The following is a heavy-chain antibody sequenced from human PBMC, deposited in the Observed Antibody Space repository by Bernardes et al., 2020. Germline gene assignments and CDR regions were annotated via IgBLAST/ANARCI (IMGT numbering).Heavy chain of an antibody. CDR3: ARAPYYYDSSGYYYFFDY. Sequence: SEPLSLTCAVSGGSISSVGYSWSWLLQPPGKGLEWIGYIYHSGSTYYNPSLKSRVTISVDRSKNQFSLKLSSVTAADTAVYYCARAPYYYDSSGYYYFFDYWGQGTLVTVSS. CDR1: GGSISSVGYS. V-gene: IGHV4-30-2*01. J-gene: IGHJ4*02. D-gene: IGHD3-22*01. CDR2: IYHSGST.